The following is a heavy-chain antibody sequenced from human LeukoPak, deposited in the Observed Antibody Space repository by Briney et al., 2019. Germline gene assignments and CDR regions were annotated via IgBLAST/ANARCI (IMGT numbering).Heavy chain of an antibody. CDR3: ASGGYSGSFDY. Sequence: SETLSLTCTVFGGSISSSSYYWSWIRQPAGKGLEWIGRIYTSGSTNYNPSLKSRVTMSVDTSKNQFSLKLSSVTAADTAVYYCASGGYSGSFDYWGQGTLVTVSS. CDR2: IYTSGST. CDR1: GGSISSSSYY. D-gene: IGHD5-12*01. J-gene: IGHJ4*02. V-gene: IGHV4-61*02.